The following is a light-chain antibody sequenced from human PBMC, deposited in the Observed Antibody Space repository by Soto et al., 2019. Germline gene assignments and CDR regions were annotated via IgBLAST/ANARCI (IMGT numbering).Light chain of an antibody. CDR2: AAS. CDR1: QSISTW. V-gene: IGKV1D-12*01. J-gene: IGKJ5*01. Sequence: DIQLTQSPSSVSASVGDRVTITCRTSQSISTWLAWYQQKPGKAPKLLIYAASSLQSGVPSRFSGGGSGTDVTLTISSLQPEDFATYYCQQANSFPITFGQGTRLEIK. CDR3: QQANSFPIT.